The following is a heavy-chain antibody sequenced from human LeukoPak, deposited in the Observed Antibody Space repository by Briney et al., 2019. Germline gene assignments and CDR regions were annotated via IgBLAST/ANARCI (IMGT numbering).Heavy chain of an antibody. CDR2: IYTSGST. V-gene: IGHV4-61*02. D-gene: IGHD1-26*01. Sequence: SETLSLTCTVSGYSISSGYYWSWIRQPAGKGLEWIGRIYTSGSTNYNPSLKSRVTISVDTSKNQFSLKLSSVTAADTAVYYCARARGATLYYYYYMDVWGKGTTVTVSS. CDR3: ARARGATLYYYYYMDV. J-gene: IGHJ6*03. CDR1: GYSISSGYY.